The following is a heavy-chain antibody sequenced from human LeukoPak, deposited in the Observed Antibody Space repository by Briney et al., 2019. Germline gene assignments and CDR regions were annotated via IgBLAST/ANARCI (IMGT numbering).Heavy chain of an antibody. J-gene: IGHJ4*02. CDR1: GGSISSGGYY. Sequence: PSETLSLTCTVSGGSISSGGYYWSWIRQPPGKGLEWIGYIYHSGSTYYNPSLKSRVTISVDRSKNQFSLKLSSVTAADTAVYYCARDTPYYYDSSGYYLFDYWGQGTLVTVSS. V-gene: IGHV4-30-2*01. CDR3: ARDTPYYYDSSGYYLFDY. D-gene: IGHD3-22*01. CDR2: IYHSGST.